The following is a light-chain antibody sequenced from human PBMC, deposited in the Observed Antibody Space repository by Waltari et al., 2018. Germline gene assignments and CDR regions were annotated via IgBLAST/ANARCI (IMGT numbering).Light chain of an antibody. CDR3: CSYAGDYSLV. CDR1: SGDVGGYHY. J-gene: IGLJ1*01. V-gene: IGLV2-11*01. Sequence: QSALTQPRSVSGSPGQSVTISCTGNSGDVGGYHYVSWDQHHPGKAPNLIIYDVDKRPSGVPDRFSGSKSGNTASLTISGLQSDDEADFYCCSYAGDYSLVFGTGTKVTVL. CDR2: DVD.